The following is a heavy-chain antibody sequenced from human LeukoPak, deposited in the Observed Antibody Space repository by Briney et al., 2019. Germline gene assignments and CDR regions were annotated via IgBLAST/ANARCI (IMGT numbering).Heavy chain of an antibody. D-gene: IGHD6-19*01. J-gene: IGHJ4*02. CDR3: ATISSGWLFDY. CDR1: GFTFCSYS. Sequence: GGSLSLSCAASGFTFCSYSMNWVRQAPGKGMEWVSSISSSSSYIYYADSVKGRFTISRDNAKNSLYLQMNSLRAEDTAVYYCATISSGWLFDYWGQGTLVTVSS. V-gene: IGHV3-21*01. CDR2: ISSSSSYI.